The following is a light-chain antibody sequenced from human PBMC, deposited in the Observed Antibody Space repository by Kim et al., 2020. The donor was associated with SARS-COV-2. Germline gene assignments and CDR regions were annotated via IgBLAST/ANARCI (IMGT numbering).Light chain of an antibody. J-gene: IGKJ4*01. Sequence: DIQMTQSPSSLSASVGDRVTITCRASQGISSYLNWYQQKPGKAPKLLIYAASSLQSGVPSRFSGSGSGTDFTLTISSLQPEDFATFYCQQIYRTPLTFGGGTKVDIK. CDR3: QQIYRTPLT. V-gene: IGKV1-39*01. CDR2: AAS. CDR1: QGISSY.